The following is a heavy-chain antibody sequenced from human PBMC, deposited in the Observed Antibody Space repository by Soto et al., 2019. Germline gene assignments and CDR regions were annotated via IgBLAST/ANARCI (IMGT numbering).Heavy chain of an antibody. V-gene: IGHV3-9*01. J-gene: IGHJ6*02. CDR2: ISWNSGSI. CDR3: AKASYYYGMDV. CDR1: GFTFDDYA. Sequence: EVQLVESGGGLVQPGRSLRLSCAASGFTFDDYAMHWVRQAPGKGLEWVSGISWNSGSIGYADSVKGRFTISRDNAKNSLYLQMNSLRAEDTALYYCAKASYYYGMDVWCQGTTVTVSS.